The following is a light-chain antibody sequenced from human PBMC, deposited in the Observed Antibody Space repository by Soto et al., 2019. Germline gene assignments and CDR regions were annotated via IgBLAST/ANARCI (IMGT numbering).Light chain of an antibody. CDR3: QQRKSWPLT. V-gene: IGKV3-11*01. J-gene: IGKJ4*01. CDR2: DAS. Sequence: EIVLTQSPVTLSLSPGERATLYCRASQSIDSYLIWYQQKRGQAPRLVIYDASKRAPGIPSRFSGSESGTDFTLTISSLEPEDFAVYYCQQRKSWPLTCGGGTKVEIK. CDR1: QSIDSY.